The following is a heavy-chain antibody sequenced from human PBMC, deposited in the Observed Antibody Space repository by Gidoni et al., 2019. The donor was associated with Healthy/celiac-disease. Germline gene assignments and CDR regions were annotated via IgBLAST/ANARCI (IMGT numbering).Heavy chain of an antibody. V-gene: IGHV3-11*06. CDR2: ISSSSYT. CDR1: GFTFSDYY. D-gene: IGHD3-22*01. Sequence: QVQLVESGGGLVKPGGSLRLSCAASGFTFSDYYMSWTRQAPGKGLEWVSYISSSSYTNYADSVKGRFTISRDNAKNSLYLQMNSLRAEDTAVYYCARGLSYYYDSSGYYVTWGQGTLVTVSS. CDR3: ARGLSYYYDSSGYYVT. J-gene: IGHJ4*02.